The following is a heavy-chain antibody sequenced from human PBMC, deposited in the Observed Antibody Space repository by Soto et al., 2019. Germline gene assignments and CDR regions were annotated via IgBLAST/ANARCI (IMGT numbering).Heavy chain of an antibody. J-gene: IGHJ4*02. D-gene: IGHD6-6*01. CDR2: INHSGST. CDR3: ATPYSSSSYFDY. V-gene: IGHV4-34*01. Sequence: SETLSLTCAVYGGSFSGYYWSWIRQPPGKGLEWIGEINHSGSTNYNPSLKSRVTISVDTSKNQFSLKLSSVTAADTAVYYCATPYSSSSYFDYWGQGTLVTVSS. CDR1: GGSFSGYY.